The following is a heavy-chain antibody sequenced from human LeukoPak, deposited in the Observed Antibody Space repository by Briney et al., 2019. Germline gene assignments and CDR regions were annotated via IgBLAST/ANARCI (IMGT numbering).Heavy chain of an antibody. CDR1: GFTFTRYA. J-gene: IGHJ2*01. D-gene: IGHD4-23*01. Sequence: GGSLRLSRAASGFTFTRYAMNWVRQAPGKGLEWVSAISGIGGSTYYADSVKGRFTISRDNSKNTLYLQMNSLRAEDTAVYYCAKDRDYGGNSGGYFDLWGRGTLVTVSS. V-gene: IGHV3-23*01. CDR3: AKDRDYGGNSGGYFDL. CDR2: ISGIGGST.